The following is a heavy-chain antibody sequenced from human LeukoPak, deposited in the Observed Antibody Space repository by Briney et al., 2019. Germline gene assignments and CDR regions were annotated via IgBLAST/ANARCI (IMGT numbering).Heavy chain of an antibody. CDR3: ARQKGIVGATGGIDY. D-gene: IGHD1-26*01. V-gene: IGHV4-39*01. CDR1: GGSISSSSYY. CDR2: IHYSGST. J-gene: IGHJ4*02. Sequence: SETLSLTCTVSGGSISSSSYYWGWIRQPPGKGLEWIGSIHYSGSTYYNPSLKSRVTISVDTSKNQFSLKLSSVTAADTAVYYCARQKGIVGATGGIDYWGQGTLVTVSS.